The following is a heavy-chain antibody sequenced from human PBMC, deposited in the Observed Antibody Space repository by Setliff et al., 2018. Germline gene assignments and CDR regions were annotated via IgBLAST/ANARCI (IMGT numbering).Heavy chain of an antibody. V-gene: IGHV3-66*01. CDR2: IWPGGGTT. CDR3: ARGPWKHSAYYYYYYMDV. CDR1: GLTVSNDF. Sequence: PGGSLRLSCVVSGLTVSNDFMGWVRQAPGKGLEWVSVIWPGGGTTYYADSVKGRFTISRDNAKNTLYLQMNSLRAEDTAVYYCARGPWKHSAYYYYYYMDVWGKGTTVTVSS. J-gene: IGHJ6*03. D-gene: IGHD1-1*01.